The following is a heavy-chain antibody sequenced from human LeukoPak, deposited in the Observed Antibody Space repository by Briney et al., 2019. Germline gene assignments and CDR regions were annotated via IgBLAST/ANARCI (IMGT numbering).Heavy chain of an antibody. J-gene: IGHJ6*02. CDR2: IYYSGST. CDR3: ARGPYCSSTSCYGDYYYGMDV. CDR1: GGSISSGGYY. D-gene: IGHD2-2*01. V-gene: IGHV4-31*03. Sequence: PSQTLSLTCTVSGGSISSGGYYWSWIRQHPGKGLEWIGYIYYSGSTYYNPSLKSRVTISVDTSKNQFSLKLSSVTAADTAVYYCARGPYCSSTSCYGDYYYGMDVWGQGTTVTVSS.